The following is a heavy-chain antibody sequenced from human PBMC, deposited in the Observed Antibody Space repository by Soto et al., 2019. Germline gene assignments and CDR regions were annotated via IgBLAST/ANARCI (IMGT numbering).Heavy chain of an antibody. CDR1: GFTFSSSA. J-gene: IGHJ4*02. V-gene: IGHV3-23*01. CDR2: LSGSGGST. CDR3: ARRASGWFFDY. D-gene: IGHD6-19*01. Sequence: EVQLLESGGGLVQPGGALRLSCAASGFTFSSSALIWVRQAPGKGLEWVSALSGSGGSTYYADSVKGRFTISRDKSKNTLYLQVNSLRAGDTAVDYCARRASGWFFDYWAQGTVVTVSS.